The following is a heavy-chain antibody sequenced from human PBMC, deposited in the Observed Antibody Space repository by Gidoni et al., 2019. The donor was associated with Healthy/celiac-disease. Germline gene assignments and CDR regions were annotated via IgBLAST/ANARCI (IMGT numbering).Heavy chain of an antibody. Sequence: QLQLQASGPGLVKPSETLSHTCTVSGGSISSRSYYWGWIRQPPGKGLEWIGSNYYSGSTYYNPSLKSRVTISVDTSKNQFSLKLSSVTAADTAVYYCARQGDGYNLGWYFDYWGQGTLVTVSS. CDR2: NYYSGST. D-gene: IGHD5-12*01. V-gene: IGHV4-39*01. J-gene: IGHJ4*02. CDR1: GGSISSRSYY. CDR3: ARQGDGYNLGWYFDY.